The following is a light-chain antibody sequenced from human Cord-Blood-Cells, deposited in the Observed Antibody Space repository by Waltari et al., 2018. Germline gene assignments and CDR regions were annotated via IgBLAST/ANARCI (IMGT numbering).Light chain of an antibody. V-gene: IGLV2-23*01. CDR3: CSYAGSSTWV. CDR1: SSDVGSYNL. J-gene: IGLJ3*02. CDR2: EGS. Sequence: QSALTQPASVSGSPGQSITISCTGTSSDVGSYNLVSWYQQHPGKAPKLMIYEGSKLPSGVSNRFSGPKSGNPASLTISGRQAEDEADYYCCSYAGSSTWVFGGGTKLTVL.